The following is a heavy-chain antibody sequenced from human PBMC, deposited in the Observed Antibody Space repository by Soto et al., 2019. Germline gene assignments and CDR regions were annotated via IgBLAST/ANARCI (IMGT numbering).Heavy chain of an antibody. D-gene: IGHD4-17*01. V-gene: IGHV3-23*01. Sequence: EVQLLESGGGLVQPGGSLRLSCAASGFTFSSYAMSWVRQAPGKGLEWVSAISGSGGSTYYADSVKGRFTISRDNSKNALELQMDSLSAEDTAVYYCARAGHDYGDVNFDYWGQGTLVTVSS. CDR3: ARAGHDYGDVNFDY. J-gene: IGHJ4*02. CDR1: GFTFSSYA. CDR2: ISGSGGST.